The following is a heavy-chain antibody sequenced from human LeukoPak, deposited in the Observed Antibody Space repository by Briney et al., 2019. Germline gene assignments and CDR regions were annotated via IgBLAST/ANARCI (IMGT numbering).Heavy chain of an antibody. V-gene: IGHV4-38-2*02. D-gene: IGHD6-19*01. Sequence: PETLSLTCTVSGYSISSSYYWSWIRQPPGKGLEWIGSIYHSGSTYYNPSLKSRVTISVDMSKSQFSLKLSSVTAADTAVYYCARVCSRWYKFYFYYMDVWGKGTTVTVSS. J-gene: IGHJ6*03. CDR3: ARVCSRWYKFYFYYMDV. CDR1: GYSISSSYY. CDR2: IYHSGST.